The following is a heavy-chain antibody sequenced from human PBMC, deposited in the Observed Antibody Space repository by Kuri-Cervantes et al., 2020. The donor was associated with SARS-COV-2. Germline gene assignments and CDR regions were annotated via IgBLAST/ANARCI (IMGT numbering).Heavy chain of an antibody. V-gene: IGHV3-23*03. CDR3: ARDLRDEQ. CDR1: GFTFSSYA. Sequence: GGSLRLSCAASGFTFSSYAMSWVRQAPGKGLEWVSVIYSGGSSTYYADSVKGRFTISRDNSKNTLYLQMNSLRAEDTAVYYCARDLRDEQWGQGTLVTVSS. CDR2: IYSGGSST. J-gene: IGHJ4*02. D-gene: IGHD3-10*01.